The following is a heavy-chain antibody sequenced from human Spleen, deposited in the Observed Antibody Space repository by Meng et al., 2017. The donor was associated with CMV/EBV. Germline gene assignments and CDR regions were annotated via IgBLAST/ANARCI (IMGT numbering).Heavy chain of an antibody. CDR3: ARHPDAFDI. Sequence: GGSLRLSCEASGYSFTSYWIGWVRQMPGKGLEWMGIIYPGDSDTRYSPSFQGQVIISADKSISTTYLQWSSLKASDTAMYLCARHPDAFDIWGQGTLVTVSS. J-gene: IGHJ3*02. CDR2: IYPGDSDT. V-gene: IGHV5-51*01. CDR1: GYSFTSYW.